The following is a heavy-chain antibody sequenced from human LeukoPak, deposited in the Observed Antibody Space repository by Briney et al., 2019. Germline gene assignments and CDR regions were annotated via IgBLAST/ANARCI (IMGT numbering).Heavy chain of an antibody. V-gene: IGHV3-11*04. CDR3: VKGYGFGEYYYYYMDV. CDR1: GFTFSNYY. J-gene: IGHJ6*03. Sequence: GGSLRLSCAASGFTFSNYYMSWIRQAPGKGLEWVSYISSSGSTIYYADSVKGRFISRDNAKNSLYLQMNSLSAEDTAVYYCVKGYGFGEYYYYYMDVWGKGTTVTISS. CDR2: ISSSGSTI. D-gene: IGHD3-10*01.